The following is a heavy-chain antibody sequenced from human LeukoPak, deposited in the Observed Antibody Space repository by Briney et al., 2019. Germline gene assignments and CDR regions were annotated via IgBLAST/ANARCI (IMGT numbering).Heavy chain of an antibody. CDR1: GFTFSSYE. V-gene: IGHV3-48*03. Sequence: GGSLRLSCAASGFTFSSYEMNWVRQAPGKGLEWVLYISSSGSTIYYADSVKGRFTISRDNAKNSLYLQMNSLRAEDTAVYYCARRGFSSGWYYFDYWGQGTLVTVSS. CDR2: ISSSGSTI. CDR3: ARRGFSSGWYYFDY. D-gene: IGHD6-19*01. J-gene: IGHJ4*02.